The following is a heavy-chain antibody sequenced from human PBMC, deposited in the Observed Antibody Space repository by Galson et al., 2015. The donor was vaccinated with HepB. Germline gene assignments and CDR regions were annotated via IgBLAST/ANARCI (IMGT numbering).Heavy chain of an antibody. J-gene: IGHJ6*02. CDR2: FDPEDGET. CDR1: GYTLTELS. Sequence: SVKVSCKVSGYTLTELSMHWVRQAPGKGLEWMGGFDPEDGETIYAQKFQGRVTMTEDTSTDTAYMELSSLRSEDTAVYYCAALREGYYGMDVWGQGTTVTVSS. CDR3: AALREGYYGMDV. V-gene: IGHV1-24*01. D-gene: IGHD4-17*01.